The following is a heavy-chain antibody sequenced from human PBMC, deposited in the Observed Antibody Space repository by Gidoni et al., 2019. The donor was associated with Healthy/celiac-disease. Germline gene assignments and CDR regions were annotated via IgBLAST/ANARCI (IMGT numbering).Heavy chain of an antibody. CDR2: IYYSGIT. CDR3: ARLNLGFGELSGFDY. J-gene: IGHJ4*02. D-gene: IGHD3-10*01. Sequence: GLIRQPPGKCLVWIGSIYYSGITYYNPSLKSRVTISVDTSKNQFSLKLSSVIAADTAAYYCARLNLGFGELSGFDYWGQGTLVTVSS. V-gene: IGHV4-39*01.